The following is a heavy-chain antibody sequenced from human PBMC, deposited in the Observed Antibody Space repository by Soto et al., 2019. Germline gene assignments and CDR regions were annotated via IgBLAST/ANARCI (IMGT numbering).Heavy chain of an antibody. CDR2: IIPIFGTA. J-gene: IGHJ6*02. Sequence: QVQLVQSGAEVKKPGSSVKVSCKASGGTFSSYAISWVRQAPGQGLEWMGGIIPIFGTANYAQKFQGRVTITADECTSTAYMELSSLRSEDAAVYYCARDDPDYYDGSGYYHRSYYYYGMDVWGQGTTVTVSS. CDR3: ARDDPDYYDGSGYYHRSYYYYGMDV. V-gene: IGHV1-69*12. CDR1: GGTFSSYA. D-gene: IGHD3-22*01.